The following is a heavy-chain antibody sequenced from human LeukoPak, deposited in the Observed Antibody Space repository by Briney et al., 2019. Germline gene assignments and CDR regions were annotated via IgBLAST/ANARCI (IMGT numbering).Heavy chain of an antibody. D-gene: IGHD2-15*01. CDR3: AREGNDCSGGSCYSVPFDP. Sequence: ASVKVSCKASGYTFTSYAMNWVRQAPGQGLEWMGWINTNTGNPTYAQGFTGRFVFSLDTSVSTAYLQNSSLKAEDTAVYYCAREGNDCSGGSCYSVPFDPWGQGTLVTVSS. CDR2: INTNTGNP. V-gene: IGHV7-4-1*02. J-gene: IGHJ5*02. CDR1: GYTFTSYA.